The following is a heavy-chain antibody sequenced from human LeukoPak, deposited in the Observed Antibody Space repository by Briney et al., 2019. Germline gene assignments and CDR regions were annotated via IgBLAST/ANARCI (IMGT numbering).Heavy chain of an antibody. V-gene: IGHV4-38-2*02. CDR2: IYHRGRT. CDR1: GFPISSGYY. J-gene: IGHJ4*02. D-gene: IGHD6-19*01. CDR3: ARAVAVAGFDY. Sequence: MASGTLSLTCTVSGFPISSGYYWGWIRQPPGKGLEWIGSIYHRGRTYYNPSLKSRVTISVDTSKNQFSLKLSSVTAADTAVYYCARAVAVAGFDYWGQGTLVTVSS.